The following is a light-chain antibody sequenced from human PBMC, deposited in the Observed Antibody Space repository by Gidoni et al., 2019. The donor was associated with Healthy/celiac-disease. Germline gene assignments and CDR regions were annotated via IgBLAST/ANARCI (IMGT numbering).Light chain of an antibody. V-gene: IGKV1-13*02. Sequence: AIQLTQSPSSLSTSVGDRVTITCRASQGISSALAWYQQKPGKAPKLLIYDASSSESGVPSRFSGSGSGTDFTLTISSLQPEDFATYYCQQFNSYPRDTFGQXTKLEIK. CDR2: DAS. J-gene: IGKJ2*01. CDR3: QQFNSYPRDT. CDR1: QGISSA.